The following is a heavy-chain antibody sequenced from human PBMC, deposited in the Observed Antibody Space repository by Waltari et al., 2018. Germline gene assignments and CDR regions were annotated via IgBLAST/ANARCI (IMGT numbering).Heavy chain of an antibody. D-gene: IGHD6-25*01. CDR3: ARATPVIAAVDY. J-gene: IGHJ4*02. V-gene: IGHV4-34*01. Sequence: QVQLQQWGAGLLKPSETLSLTCAVYGGSFSGYYWSWIRQPPGKGLEWIGEINHSGSTNYNPSLKSRVTISVDTSKNQFSLKLSSVTAADTAVYYCARATPVIAAVDYWGQGTLVTVSS. CDR1: GGSFSGYY. CDR2: INHSGST.